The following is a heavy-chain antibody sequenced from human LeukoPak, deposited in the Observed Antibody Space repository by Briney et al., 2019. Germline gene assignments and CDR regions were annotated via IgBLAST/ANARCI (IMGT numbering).Heavy chain of an antibody. CDR2: ISGGGGST. D-gene: IGHD3-10*01. V-gene: IGHV3-23*01. CDR1: GFTFSSYA. CDR3: APKGWFGETSNWFDP. J-gene: IGHJ5*02. Sequence: GGSLRLSCAASGFTFSSYAMSWVRQAPEKGLEWVSTISGGGGSTYYADPVKGRFTISRDNSKNTLYLQMNSLRAEDTAVYYCAPKGWFGETSNWFDPWGQGTLVTVSS.